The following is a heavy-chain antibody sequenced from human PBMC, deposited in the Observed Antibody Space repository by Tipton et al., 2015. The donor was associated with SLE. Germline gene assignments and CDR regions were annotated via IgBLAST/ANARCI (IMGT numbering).Heavy chain of an antibody. CDR3: ARHPPGPPLAGWFDP. J-gene: IGHJ5*02. CDR1: GGSISSSSYY. CDR2: SYYSGST. V-gene: IGHV4-39*01. Sequence: TLSLTCTVSGGSISSSSYYWGWIRQPPGKGLEWIGSSYYSGSTYYNPSLKSRVTISADTSKNQFFLKVNSMTAADTAIYYCARHPPGPPLAGWFDPWGQGTLVTVSS.